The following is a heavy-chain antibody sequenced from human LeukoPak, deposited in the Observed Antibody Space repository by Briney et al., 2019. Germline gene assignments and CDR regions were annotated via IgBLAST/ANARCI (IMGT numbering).Heavy chain of an antibody. V-gene: IGHV4-38-2*02. D-gene: IGHD3-3*01. Sequence: SETLSLTCTVSGYSISSGYYWGWIRQPPGKGLEWIGSIYHSGSTYYNPSLKSRVTISVDTSKNQFSLKLSSVTAADTAVYYCAREPTYYDFWSGHYYYYYYMDVWGKGTTVTVSS. J-gene: IGHJ6*03. CDR3: AREPTYYDFWSGHYYYYYYMDV. CDR2: IYHSGST. CDR1: GYSISSGYY.